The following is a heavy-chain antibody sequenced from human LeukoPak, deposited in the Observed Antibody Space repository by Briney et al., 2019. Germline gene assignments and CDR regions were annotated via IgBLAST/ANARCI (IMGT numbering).Heavy chain of an antibody. V-gene: IGHV3-53*01. CDR1: GFTVTSNY. Sequence: GGSLRLSRAASGFTVTSNYMTWVRQAPGKGLEWISVIHTNGNTFYAEPVKGRFSISRDNSKNTLFLQMNSPRAEDTAVYYCAAAVNVVGTMRFYFYYYMDVRGKGTMVTVSS. CDR3: AAAVNVVGTMRFYFYYYMDV. J-gene: IGHJ6*03. CDR2: IHTNGNT. D-gene: IGHD5-12*01.